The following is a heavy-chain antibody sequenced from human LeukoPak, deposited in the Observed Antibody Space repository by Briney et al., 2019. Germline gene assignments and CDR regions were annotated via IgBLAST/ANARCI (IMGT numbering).Heavy chain of an antibody. CDR3: ARDRGWLRKADY. CDR2: ISSSGSTI. J-gene: IGHJ4*02. V-gene: IGHV3-48*03. D-gene: IGHD5-24*01. Sequence: GGSLRLSCAASGFTFSSYEMNWVRQAPGKGLEWVSYISSSGSTIYYADSVKGRFTISRDNAKNSLYLQMNSLRAEDTAVYYCARDRGWLRKADYWGQGTLVPVSS. CDR1: GFTFSSYE.